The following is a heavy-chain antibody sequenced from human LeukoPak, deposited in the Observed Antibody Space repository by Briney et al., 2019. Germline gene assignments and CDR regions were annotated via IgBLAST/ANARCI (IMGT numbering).Heavy chain of an antibody. Sequence: SVKVSCKASGGTFSSYAISWVRQAPGQGLEWMGGIIPIFGTANYAQKFQGRVTITTDESTSTTYMELSSLRSEDTAVYYCARVAPDGYYFDYWGQGTLVTVSS. CDR1: GGTFSSYA. CDR3: ARVAPDGYYFDY. V-gene: IGHV1-69*05. CDR2: IIPIFGTA. J-gene: IGHJ4*02.